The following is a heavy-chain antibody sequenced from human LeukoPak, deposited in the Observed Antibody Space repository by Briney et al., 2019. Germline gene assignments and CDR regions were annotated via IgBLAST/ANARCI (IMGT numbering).Heavy chain of an antibody. CDR3: ARSSPPTYYHFYYYMDV. J-gene: IGHJ6*03. D-gene: IGHD6-13*01. Sequence: GASVKVSCKASGYTFTGYYLHWVRQAPGQGLEWMGWINPSSGGAKYAQNFQGRVIITTDTSISTACMELSSLRSDDTAVYYCARSSPPTYYHFYYYMDVWGKGSTVTVSS. V-gene: IGHV1-2*02. CDR2: INPSSGGA. CDR1: GYTFTGYY.